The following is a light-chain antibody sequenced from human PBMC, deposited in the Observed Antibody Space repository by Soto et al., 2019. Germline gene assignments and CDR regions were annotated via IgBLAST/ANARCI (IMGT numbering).Light chain of an antibody. J-gene: IGLJ2*01. V-gene: IGLV2-14*01. CDR2: EVS. Sequence: QSVLTQPAFVSGSPGQSITISCTGTSSDVGGYSYVSWYQQHPGKTPKLMIYEVSNRPSGVSHRFSGSKSGNTASLTISGLQTEDEADYYCSSFSSITREVFGGGTQLTVL. CDR3: SSFSSITREV. CDR1: SSDVGGYSY.